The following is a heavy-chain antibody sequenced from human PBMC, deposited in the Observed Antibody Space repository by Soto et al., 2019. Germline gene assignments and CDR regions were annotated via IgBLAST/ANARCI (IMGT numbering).Heavy chain of an antibody. J-gene: IGHJ5*02. CDR3: ARTSSVGMATIEGYNWFDP. V-gene: IGHV4-39*07. Sequence: SETLSLTCTVSGGSISSSSYYWGWIRQPPGKGLEWIGEINHSGSTNYNPSLKSRVTISVDTSKNQFSLKLSSVTAADTAVYYCARTSSVGMATIEGYNWFDPWGQGTLVTVSS. D-gene: IGHD5-12*01. CDR1: GGSISSSSYY. CDR2: INHSGST.